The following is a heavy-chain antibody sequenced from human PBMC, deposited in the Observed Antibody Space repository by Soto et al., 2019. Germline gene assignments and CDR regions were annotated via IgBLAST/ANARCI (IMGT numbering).Heavy chain of an antibody. CDR2: IVVGSGST. V-gene: IGHV1-58*01. Sequence: GASVKVSCKASGFSFTFSAAQWVRQARGQRLEWIGWIVVGSGSTKYAQKFHERVTITRDMSTSAAHMELSSLRSEDTAVYYCAAPYGMDVWGQGTTVTVSS. J-gene: IGHJ6*02. CDR3: AAPYGMDV. CDR1: GFSFTFSA.